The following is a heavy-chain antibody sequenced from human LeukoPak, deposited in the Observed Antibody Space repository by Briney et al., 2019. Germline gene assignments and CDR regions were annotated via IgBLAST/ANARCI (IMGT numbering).Heavy chain of an antibody. J-gene: IGHJ4*02. V-gene: IGHV4-59*01. D-gene: IGHD3-10*01. CDR3: ARTWFGELLFDY. CDR1: GGSISSYY. CDR2: IYYSGST. Sequence: SETLSLTCTVSGGSISSYYWSWIRQPPGKGLEWAGYIYYSGSTNYNPSLKSRVTISVDTSKNQFSLKLSSVTAADTAVYYCARTWFGELLFDYWGQGTLVTVSS.